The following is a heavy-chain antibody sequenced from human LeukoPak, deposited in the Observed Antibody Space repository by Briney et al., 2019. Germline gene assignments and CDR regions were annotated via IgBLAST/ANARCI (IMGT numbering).Heavy chain of an antibody. CDR2: IYYSGST. CDR3: ARGLSGSYPRAFDAFDI. V-gene: IGHV4-30-4*01. D-gene: IGHD1-26*01. Sequence: SETLSLTCTVSGGSISSGDYYWSWIRQPPGKGLEWIGYIYYSGSTYYNPSLKSRVTISVDTSKNQFSLKLSSVTAADTAVYYCARGLSGSYPRAFDAFDIWGQGTMVTVSS. CDR1: GGSISSGDYY. J-gene: IGHJ3*02.